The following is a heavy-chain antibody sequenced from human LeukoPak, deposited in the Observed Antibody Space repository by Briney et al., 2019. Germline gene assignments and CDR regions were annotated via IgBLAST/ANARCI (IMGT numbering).Heavy chain of an antibody. J-gene: IGHJ6*03. CDR2: VTHDGRI. Sequence: SETLSLTCAVHGGSFSDSYWNWIRQPPGKGLEWIGEVTHDGRINYNPSLRGRVTISVDTSMNQFSLKLSSVTAADTAVYYCARHQRTTVTTNYYYYYMDVWGKGTTVTVSS. CDR3: ARHQRTTVTTNYYYYYMDV. V-gene: IGHV4-34*01. CDR1: GGSFSDSY. D-gene: IGHD4-17*01.